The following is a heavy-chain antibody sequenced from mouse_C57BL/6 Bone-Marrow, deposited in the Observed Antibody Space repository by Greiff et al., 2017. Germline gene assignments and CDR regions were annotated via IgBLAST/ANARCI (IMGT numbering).Heavy chain of an antibody. CDR3: RRRPRGAWFAC. V-gene: IGHV1-15*01. CDR1: GFTFTDYE. CDR2: IDAETGGT. Sequence: VQLQQSGAELVRPGASVTLSCKASGFTFTDYEMHWVKQTPVQGLEWIGAIDAETGGTAYNQKFKGKAILTADNASSTAYMELRSLTSEDAAVYYCRRRPRGAWFACWGQGTLVTVSA. J-gene: IGHJ3*01.